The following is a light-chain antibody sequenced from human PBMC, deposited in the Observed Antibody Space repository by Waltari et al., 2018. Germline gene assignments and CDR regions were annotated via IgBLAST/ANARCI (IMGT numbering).Light chain of an antibody. V-gene: IGKV1-33*01. Sequence: DIQMTQSPSSLSASVGDRVTITCQARQDISIYLNWDQQKPGKAPKLLIYDVSSVKTGGPSSCGRSGSRTDCTFTISSLQPEDIATYYCQQYDNLFTFGPGTKVDIK. CDR3: QQYDNLFT. CDR2: DVS. CDR1: QDISIY. J-gene: IGKJ3*01.